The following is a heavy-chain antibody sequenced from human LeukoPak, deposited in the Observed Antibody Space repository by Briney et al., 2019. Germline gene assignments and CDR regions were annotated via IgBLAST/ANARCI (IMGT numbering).Heavy chain of an antibody. Sequence: SETQTLTCSVSGGYISSSSTYDWGWIRQPPGKGLERVGSIYYSGSTYYYPSLMSRVTISLDASKNQFSLKVTSVSAAYTAGYYSARSLKISSGWFHNFDYWGQGTLVTVSS. D-gene: IGHD6-19*01. J-gene: IGHJ4*02. V-gene: IGHV4-39*01. CDR1: GGYISSSSTYD. CDR2: IYYSGST. CDR3: ARSLKISSGWFHNFDY.